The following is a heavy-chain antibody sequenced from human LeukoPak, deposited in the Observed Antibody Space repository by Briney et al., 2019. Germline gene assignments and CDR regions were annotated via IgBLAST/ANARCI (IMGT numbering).Heavy chain of an antibody. CDR2: INHSGST. CDR3: ARERVDYYYYYMDV. CDR1: GGSFSGYY. J-gene: IGHJ6*03. V-gene: IGHV4-34*01. Sequence: SETLSLTCAVYGGSFSGYYWSWIRQPPGKGLEWIGEINHSGSTNYNPSLKSRVTISEDTSKNQFSLKLSSVTAADTAVYYCARERVDYYYYYMDVWGKGTTVTVSS.